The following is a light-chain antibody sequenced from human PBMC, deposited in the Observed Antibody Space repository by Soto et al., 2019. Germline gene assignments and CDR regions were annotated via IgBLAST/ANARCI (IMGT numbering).Light chain of an antibody. CDR3: NSYTTSSAWV. J-gene: IGLJ2*01. CDR2: VVS. V-gene: IGLV2-14*01. CDR1: SSDVGGYNC. Sequence: QSALTQPASVSGSPGQSITISCTGTSSDVGGYNCVSWYQQHPGKAPKLMIYVVSNRPSGISNRFSGSKSGNTASLTISGLQAEDEAYYYCNSYTTSSAWVFGGGTQLTVL.